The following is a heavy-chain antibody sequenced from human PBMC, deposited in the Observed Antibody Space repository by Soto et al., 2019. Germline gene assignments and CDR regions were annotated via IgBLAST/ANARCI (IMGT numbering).Heavy chain of an antibody. Sequence: SETLSLTCTVSGGSISSYYWSWIRQPPGKGLEWIGYIYYSGSTNYNPSLKSRVTISVDTSKNQFSLRLSSVTAADTAVYYCARDLGSRAGDWFDPWGQGTLVTSPQ. CDR2: IYYSGST. J-gene: IGHJ5*02. CDR3: ARDLGSRAGDWFDP. D-gene: IGHD2-15*01. CDR1: GGSISSYY. V-gene: IGHV4-59*01.